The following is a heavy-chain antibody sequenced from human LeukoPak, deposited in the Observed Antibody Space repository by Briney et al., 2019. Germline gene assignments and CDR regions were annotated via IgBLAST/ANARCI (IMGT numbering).Heavy chain of an antibody. Sequence: GGSLRLSCAASGFTFSSYAMSWVRQAPGKGLEWVSAISGSGGSTYYADSVKGRFTISRDNAKNSLYLQMNSLRAEDTAVYYCARDFWERYSYAPGAFDIWGQGTMVTVSS. D-gene: IGHD5-18*01. V-gene: IGHV3-23*01. CDR2: ISGSGGST. CDR1: GFTFSSYA. J-gene: IGHJ3*02. CDR3: ARDFWERYSYAPGAFDI.